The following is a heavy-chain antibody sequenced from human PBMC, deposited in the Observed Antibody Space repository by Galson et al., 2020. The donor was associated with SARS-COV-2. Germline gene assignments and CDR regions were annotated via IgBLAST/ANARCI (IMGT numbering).Heavy chain of an antibody. V-gene: IGHV4-34*01. J-gene: IGHJ6*04. CDR1: GGHFSRHY. CDR2: IHPSGRS. CDR3: AKRNELVWFGQLLRSSYVYGRDV. D-gene: IGHD3-10*01. Sequence: SQTPSLTCAVYGGHFSRHYWTWIPQPPRKGLELIGEIHPSGRSNYNPSLQTRVTIPLDTSKNQLSLKLSAVTAADTGVYYCAKRNELVWFGQLLRSSYVYGRDVWGEVSLVTVSS.